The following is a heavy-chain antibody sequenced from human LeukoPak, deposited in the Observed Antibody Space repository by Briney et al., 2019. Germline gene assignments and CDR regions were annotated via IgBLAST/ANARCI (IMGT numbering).Heavy chain of an antibody. Sequence: GRSLRLSWAASGFTFDDYAMHWVRQAPGKGLEWVSGISWNSGSIGYADSVKGRFTISRDNAKNSLYLQMNSLRAEDTALYYCATLTVAARTANFDYWGQGTLVTVSS. CDR2: ISWNSGSI. CDR1: GFTFDDYA. D-gene: IGHD6-6*01. V-gene: IGHV3-9*01. J-gene: IGHJ4*02. CDR3: ATLTVAARTANFDY.